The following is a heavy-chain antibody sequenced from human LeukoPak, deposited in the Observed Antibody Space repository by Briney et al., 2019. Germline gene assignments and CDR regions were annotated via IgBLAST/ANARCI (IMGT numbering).Heavy chain of an antibody. CDR2: IYYSGST. CDR3: AGGRPWADNYYFDY. J-gene: IGHJ4*02. D-gene: IGHD5-24*01. Sequence: SETLSLTCTVSGGSISSYYWSWIRQPPGKGLEWIGYIYYSGSTYYNPSLKSRVTISVDTSKNQFSLKLSSVTAADTAVYYCAGGRPWADNYYFDYWGQGTLVTVSS. V-gene: IGHV4-59*12. CDR1: GGSISSYY.